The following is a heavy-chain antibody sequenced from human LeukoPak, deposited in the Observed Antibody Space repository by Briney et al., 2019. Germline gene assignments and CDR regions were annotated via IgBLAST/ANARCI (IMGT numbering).Heavy chain of an antibody. CDR1: GGTFSNYA. J-gene: IGHJ4*02. D-gene: IGHD2/OR15-2a*01. CDR3: ATEIGGGPYYLDS. V-gene: IGHV1-69*04. Sequence: SVKVSCKASGGTFSNYAITWVRQAPGQGLEFMGRIVPILEITNYAEKFQGRVTITADKSTTTAYLELSSLKSEDTAVYYCATEIGGGPYYLDSWGQGTLVTVSS. CDR2: IVPILEIT.